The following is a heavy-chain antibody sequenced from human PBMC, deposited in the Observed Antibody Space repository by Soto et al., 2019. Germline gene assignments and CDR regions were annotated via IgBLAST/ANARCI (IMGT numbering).Heavy chain of an antibody. CDR3: ATDLDYGGTRAY. J-gene: IGHJ4*02. CDR2: FDPEDGAT. CDR1: GDTLSELS. D-gene: IGHD4-17*01. V-gene: IGHV1-24*01. Sequence: QVQLVQSGAEVKKPGASVKVSCKVSGDTLSELSMHWVRQAPGKGLEWMGGFDPEDGATIYAQRFQGRVSMTEDISRDTAYMDLSSLTSEDTAVYYCATDLDYGGTRAYWGQGTLVTVSS.